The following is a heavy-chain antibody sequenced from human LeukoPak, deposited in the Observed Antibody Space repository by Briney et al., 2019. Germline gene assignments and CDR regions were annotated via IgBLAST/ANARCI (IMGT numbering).Heavy chain of an antibody. V-gene: IGHV4-59*01. J-gene: IGHJ5*02. Sequence: SETLSLTCTVSGGSISGYYWSWIRQPPGKGLEWIGYIYHSGSTNYNPSLKSRVTISVDTSKNQFSLKLSSVTAADTAVYYCARVIAAAGWFGPWGQGTLVTVSS. CDR3: ARVIAAAGWFGP. CDR2: IYHSGST. D-gene: IGHD6-13*01. CDR1: GGSISGYY.